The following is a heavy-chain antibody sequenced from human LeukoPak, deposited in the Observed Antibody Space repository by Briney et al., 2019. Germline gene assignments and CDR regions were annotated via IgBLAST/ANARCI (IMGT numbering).Heavy chain of an antibody. J-gene: IGHJ6*03. Sequence: ASVKVSCKASGYTFTSYGISWVRQAPGQGLEWMGWISAYNGNTNYAQKLQGRVTMTTDTSTSTAYMELRSLRSDDTAVYYCARDHTVTTGRYYYYMDVWGKGTTVTISS. V-gene: IGHV1-18*01. CDR2: ISAYNGNT. CDR3: ARDHTVTTGRYYYYMDV. D-gene: IGHD4-17*01. CDR1: GYTFTSYG.